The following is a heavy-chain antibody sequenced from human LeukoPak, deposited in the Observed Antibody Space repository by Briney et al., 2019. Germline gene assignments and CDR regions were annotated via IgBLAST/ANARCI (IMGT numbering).Heavy chain of an antibody. CDR1: GYTFTCYY. Sequence: GASVKVSCKASGYTFTCYYMHWVRQARGQGLEWMGWINPNSGGTNYAQKFQGWVTMTRDTSISTAYMELSRLRSDDTAVYYCARGGQQSSWYIRFSYGMDVWGKGTTVTVSS. J-gene: IGHJ6*04. V-gene: IGHV1-2*04. CDR2: INPNSGGT. CDR3: ARGGQQSSWYIRFSYGMDV. D-gene: IGHD6-13*01.